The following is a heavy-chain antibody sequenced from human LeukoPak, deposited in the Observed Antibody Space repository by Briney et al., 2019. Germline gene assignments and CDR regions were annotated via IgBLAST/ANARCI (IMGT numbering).Heavy chain of an antibody. CDR1: GFTFSGYS. CDR3: VRGATAVTRHLDY. V-gene: IGHV3-21*01. J-gene: IGHJ4*02. CDR2: ISSDSSHI. D-gene: IGHD4-23*01. Sequence: GGSLRLSCAASGFTFSGYSMNWVRQAPGKGLEWVSIISSDSSHIYDTDSAKGRFTISRDNAKSSLYLQMNSLRPEDTAVYYCVRGATAVTRHLDYWGQGTLVTVSS.